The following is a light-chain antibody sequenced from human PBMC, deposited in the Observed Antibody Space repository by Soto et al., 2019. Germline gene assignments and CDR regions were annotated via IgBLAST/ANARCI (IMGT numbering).Light chain of an antibody. CDR2: DAS. CDR1: PSVSSSY. Sequence: EIAGTQAPVTVSVSPGVRANLSCRASPSVSSSYLAWYQQNPGQAPRLLIYDASTRATGIPARFSGSGSGTEFTLSISSLQSEDFAVYDCHHDDNWPLTWTCGQGTKGDIK. J-gene: IGKJ1*01. V-gene: IGKV3-15*01. CDR3: HHDDNWPLTWT.